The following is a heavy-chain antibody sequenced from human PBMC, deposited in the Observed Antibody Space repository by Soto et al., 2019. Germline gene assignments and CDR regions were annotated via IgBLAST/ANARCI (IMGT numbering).Heavy chain of an antibody. CDR3: HGYGY. CDR1: GFTVSSSNY. D-gene: IGHD5-12*01. CDR2: IYTGGTT. V-gene: IGHV3-53*01. J-gene: IGHJ4*02. Sequence: PGGSLRLSCVVSGFTVSSSNYMSWVRQAPGKGLEWVSVIYTGGTTYYADSVKGRFTISRDNSKNTLYLQMNSLRAEDTAVYYCHGYGYWGQGTLVTV.